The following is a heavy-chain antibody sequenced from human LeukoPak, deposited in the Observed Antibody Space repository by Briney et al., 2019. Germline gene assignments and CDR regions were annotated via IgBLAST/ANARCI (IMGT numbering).Heavy chain of an antibody. D-gene: IGHD6-13*01. Sequence: GGSLRLSCAASGFTFSSYWMHWVRQDPGKGLVWVSRISSDASITSYADPVKGRFTISRDNAKNTLYLQMNSLRAEDTAVYYCARLGIITAAGSNDYWGQGTLVTVSS. V-gene: IGHV3-74*01. CDR2: ISSDASIT. CDR1: GFTFSSYW. J-gene: IGHJ4*02. CDR3: ARLGIITAAGSNDY.